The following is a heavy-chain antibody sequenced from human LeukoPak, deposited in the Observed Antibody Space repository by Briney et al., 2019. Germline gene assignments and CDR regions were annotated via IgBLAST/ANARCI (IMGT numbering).Heavy chain of an antibody. D-gene: IGHD2-21*01. J-gene: IGHJ4*02. CDR2: ISDDGSYT. CDR3: ASFGISWRSSY. V-gene: IGHV3-74*01. CDR1: GFSFSSHW. Sequence: GGSLRLSCAASGFSFSSHWVHWARQAPGKGLVWVSRISDDGSYTSNVDSVKGRFTISRDNVNNMLYLHMNSLRAEDTAVYYCASFGISWRSSYWGQGTLVTVSS.